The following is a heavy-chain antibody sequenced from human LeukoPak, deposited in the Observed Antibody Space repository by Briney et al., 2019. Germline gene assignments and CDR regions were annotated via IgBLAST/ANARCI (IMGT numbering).Heavy chain of an antibody. J-gene: IGHJ4*02. CDR2: IKEDGSQK. CDR3: TRDQT. Sequence: PGGSLRLLCVGALGSHWLGWVRQAPGKGLEGVANIKEDGSQKYYMDSVKGRFTISRDNAKSSLFLQMNNLRVEDTAVYYCTRDQTWGQGTLVTVSS. CDR1: LGSHW. V-gene: IGHV3-7*01.